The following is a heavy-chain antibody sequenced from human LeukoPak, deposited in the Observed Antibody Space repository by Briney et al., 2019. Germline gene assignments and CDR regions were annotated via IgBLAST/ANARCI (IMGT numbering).Heavy chain of an antibody. J-gene: IGHJ3*02. CDR1: GFTFGDYA. Sequence: GGSLRLSCTASGFTFGDYAMSWVRQAPGKGLEWVGFIRSKAYGGTTEYAASVKGRFTISRDDSKSIAYLQMNSLKTEDTAVYYCTRDSKDGSGSYYLDAFDTWGQGTMVTVSS. CDR2: IRSKAYGGTT. D-gene: IGHD3-10*01. V-gene: IGHV3-49*04. CDR3: TRDSKDGSGSYYLDAFDT.